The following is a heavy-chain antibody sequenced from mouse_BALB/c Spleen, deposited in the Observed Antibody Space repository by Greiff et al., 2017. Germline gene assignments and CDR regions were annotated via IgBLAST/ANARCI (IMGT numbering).Heavy chain of an antibody. Sequence: VKLMESGPGLVAPSQSLSITCTVSGFSLTSYGVHWVRQPPGKGLEWLGVIWAGGSTNYNSALMSRLSISKDNSKSQVFLKMNSLQTDDTAMYYCARDRYYYGSSWYFDVWGAGTTVTVSS. V-gene: IGHV2-9*02. CDR3: ARDRYYYGSSWYFDV. CDR2: IWAGGST. CDR1: GFSLTSYG. J-gene: IGHJ1*01. D-gene: IGHD1-1*01.